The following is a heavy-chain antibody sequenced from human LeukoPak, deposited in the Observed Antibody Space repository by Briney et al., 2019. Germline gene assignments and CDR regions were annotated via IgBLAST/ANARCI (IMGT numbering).Heavy chain of an antibody. Sequence: GGSLRLSCAASGFTFSSYAMSWVRQAPGKGLEWVSAISGSGGSTYYADSVKGRFTISRDNSKNTLFLQMHSLRAEDTAVYYCAKARGFGDYSFDYWGQGTLVTVSS. CDR1: GFTFSSYA. CDR3: AKARGFGDYSFDY. D-gene: IGHD4-17*01. V-gene: IGHV3-23*01. J-gene: IGHJ4*02. CDR2: ISGSGGST.